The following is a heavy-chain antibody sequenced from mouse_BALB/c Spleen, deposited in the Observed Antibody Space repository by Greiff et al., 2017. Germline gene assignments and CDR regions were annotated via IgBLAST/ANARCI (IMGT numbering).Heavy chain of an antibody. CDR2: IDPFNGGT. J-gene: IGHJ3*01. CDR1: GYSFTSYY. D-gene: IGHD2-14*01. CDR3: AKNYRYDAWFAY. V-gene: IGHV1S135*01. Sequence: VQLKESGPELMKPGASVKISCKASGYSFTSYYMHWVKQSHGKSLEWIGYIDPFNGGTSYNQKFKGKATLNVDKSSSTAYMHLSSLTSEDSAVYYCAKNYRYDAWFAYWGQGTLVTVSA.